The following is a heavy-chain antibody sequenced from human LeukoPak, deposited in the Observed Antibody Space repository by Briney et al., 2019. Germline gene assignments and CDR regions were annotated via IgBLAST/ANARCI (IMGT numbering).Heavy chain of an antibody. CDR3: ARVMTTVVTPDYFDY. CDR1: GFTFSSYS. D-gene: IGHD4-23*01. J-gene: IGHJ4*02. V-gene: IGHV3-21*01. CDR2: ISSSSSYI. Sequence: GGSLRLSCAASGFTFSSYSMNWVRQAPGKGLEWVSSISSSSSYIYYADSVKGRFTISRDNAKNSLYLQMNSLRAEDTAVYYCARVMTTVVTPDYFDYWAREPWSPSPQ.